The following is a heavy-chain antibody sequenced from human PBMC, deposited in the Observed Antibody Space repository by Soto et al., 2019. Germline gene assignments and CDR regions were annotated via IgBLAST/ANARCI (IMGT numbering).Heavy chain of an antibody. V-gene: IGHV3-30-3*01. J-gene: IGHJ6*02. CDR1: GFTFSSYA. Sequence: GRSLRLSCAASGFTFSSYAMHWVRQAPGKGLEWVAVISYDGSNKYYADSVKGRFTISRDNSKNTLYLQMNSLRAEDTAVYYCATIGGFLEWLSAEPYYYGMDVWRQGTTVTVSS. D-gene: IGHD3-3*01. CDR2: ISYDGSNK. CDR3: ATIGGFLEWLSAEPYYYGMDV.